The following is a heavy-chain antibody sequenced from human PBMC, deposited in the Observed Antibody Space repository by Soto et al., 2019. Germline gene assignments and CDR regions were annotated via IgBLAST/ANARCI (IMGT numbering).Heavy chain of an antibody. CDR1: GFIFSSYS. J-gene: IGHJ3*02. D-gene: IGHD6-6*01. CDR2: VSSTGSFI. CDR3: ARETNPYTTSSHAFDI. V-gene: IGHV3-21*01. Sequence: EVQLVESGGGLVKPGGSLRLSCAASGFIFSSYSMNWVRQAPGKGLEWISSVSSTGSFIDYTDSLKGRFTISRDNAKSSLSLQMNSLTAEDTALYYCARETNPYTTSSHAFDIWGQGTMVTVSS.